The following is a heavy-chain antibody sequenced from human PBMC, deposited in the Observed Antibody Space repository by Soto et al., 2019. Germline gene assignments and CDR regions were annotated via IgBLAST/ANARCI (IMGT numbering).Heavy chain of an antibody. Sequence: TLSLTCTVSGGSVSSSSYYWGWVSQPPGKGLEWIGYIYYSGSTYYNPSLKSRVTISVDTSKNQFPLKLSSVTAADTAVYYCARGEAAAAGLDYWGQGTLVTVSS. J-gene: IGHJ4*02. V-gene: IGHV4-31*03. CDR3: ARGEAAAAGLDY. CDR1: GGSVSSSSYY. D-gene: IGHD6-13*01. CDR2: IYYSGST.